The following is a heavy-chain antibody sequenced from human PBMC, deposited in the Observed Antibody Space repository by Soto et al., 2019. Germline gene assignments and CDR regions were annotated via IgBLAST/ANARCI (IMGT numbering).Heavy chain of an antibody. CDR1: GGTFSSYA. CDR2: IIPIFGTA. CDR3: ARNEYSTTFYYYGMDV. Sequence: QVQLVQSGAEVKKPGSSVKVSCRASGGTFSSYAITRVRQAPGQGLEWMGRIIPIFGTANYNQKFQGRVTITADESTSTAYMELRSLRSEDTAVYYCARNEYSTTFYYYGMDVWGQGTTVTVSS. J-gene: IGHJ6*02. V-gene: IGHV1-69*01. D-gene: IGHD6-6*01.